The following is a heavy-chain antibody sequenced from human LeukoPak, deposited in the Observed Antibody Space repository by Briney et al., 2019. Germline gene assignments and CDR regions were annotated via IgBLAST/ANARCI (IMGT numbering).Heavy chain of an antibody. CDR3: ARVGSSGWYSSPYFDY. D-gene: IGHD6-19*01. Sequence: PSETLSLTCTVSGGSISSSSCYWGWIRQPPGKGLEWIGSIYYSGSTYYNPSLKSRVTISVDTSKNQFSLKLSSVTAADTAVYFCARVGSSGWYSSPYFDYWGQGTLVTVSS. CDR1: GGSISSSSCY. J-gene: IGHJ4*02. CDR2: IYYSGST. V-gene: IGHV4-39*01.